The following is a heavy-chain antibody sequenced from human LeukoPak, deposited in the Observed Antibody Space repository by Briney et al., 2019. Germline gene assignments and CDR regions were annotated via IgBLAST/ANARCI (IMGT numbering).Heavy chain of an antibody. CDR1: GFTFNNYA. V-gene: IGHV3-23*01. J-gene: IGHJ4*02. D-gene: IGHD6-25*01. Sequence: PGGSLRLSCAASGFTFNNYALSWVRQAPGKALEWVSAITSGGGTTYYAGSVKGRFTISRDNSKNTLYLQMNSLRAEDTAVYYCARDPPRAAWVFDYWGQGTLVSVSS. CDR3: ARDPPRAAWVFDY. CDR2: ITSGGGTT.